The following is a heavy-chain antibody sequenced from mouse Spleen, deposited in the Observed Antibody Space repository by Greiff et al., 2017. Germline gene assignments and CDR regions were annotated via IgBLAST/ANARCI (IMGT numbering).Heavy chain of an antibody. CDR3: ARSTGTWFAY. Sequence: EVMLVESGGGLVQPGGSLKLSCATSGFTFSDYYMYWVRQTPEKRLEWVAYISNGGGSTYYPDTVKGRFTISRDNAKNTLYLQMSRLKSEDTAMYYCARSTGTWFAYWGQGTLVTVSA. CDR2: ISNGGGST. J-gene: IGHJ3*01. CDR1: GFTFSDYY. V-gene: IGHV5-12*02. D-gene: IGHD4-1*02.